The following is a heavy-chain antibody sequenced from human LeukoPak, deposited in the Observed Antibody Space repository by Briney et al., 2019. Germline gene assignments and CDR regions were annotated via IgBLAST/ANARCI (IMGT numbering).Heavy chain of an antibody. J-gene: IGHJ4*02. Sequence: PGGSLRLSCSASGFTFSRYAMHWVRQAPGKGLEYVSAISSNGGSTYYADSVKGRFTISRDNSKNTLYLQMSSLRAEDRAVYYCVKDGSGSYYTYYFDYWGQETLVTVSS. CDR2: ISSNGGST. CDR1: GFTFSRYA. V-gene: IGHV3-64D*06. D-gene: IGHD3-10*01. CDR3: VKDGSGSYYTYYFDY.